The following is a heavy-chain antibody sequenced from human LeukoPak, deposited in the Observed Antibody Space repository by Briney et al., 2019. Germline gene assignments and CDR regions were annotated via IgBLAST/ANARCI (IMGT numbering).Heavy chain of an antibody. D-gene: IGHD5-12*01. CDR2: AYYSGST. J-gene: IGHJ4*02. CDR3: ARRYVATNIFDY. Sequence: SETLSLTCTVSGDSISSSSYYWGWIRQPPGKGLEWIGSAYYSGSTYYNPSLKSRVTISVDTSKNQFSLKLSSVTAADTAVYYCARRYVATNIFDYWGQGTLVTVSS. V-gene: IGHV4-39*01. CDR1: GDSISSSSYY.